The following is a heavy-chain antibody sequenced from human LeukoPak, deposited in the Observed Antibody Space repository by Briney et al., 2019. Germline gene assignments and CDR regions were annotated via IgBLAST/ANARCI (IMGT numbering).Heavy chain of an antibody. CDR3: ATTRYDSSGYYYPDAFDI. CDR1: GYTFTSYG. V-gene: IGHV1-18*01. CDR2: ISAYNGNT. J-gene: IGHJ3*02. D-gene: IGHD3-22*01. Sequence: ASVKVSCKASGYTFTSYGISWVRQAPGQGLEWMGWISAYNGNTNYAQKLQGRVTMTTDTSTSTAYMELRSLRSDDTAVYYCATTRYDSSGYYYPDAFDIWGQGTMATVSS.